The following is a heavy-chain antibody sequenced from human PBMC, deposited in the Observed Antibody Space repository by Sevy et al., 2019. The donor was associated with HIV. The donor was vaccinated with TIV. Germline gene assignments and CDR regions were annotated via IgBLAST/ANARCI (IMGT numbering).Heavy chain of an antibody. CDR3: ATVGLRYFSGASSYQGDWFDP. Sequence: ASVKVSCKVSGYTLTELSIHWVRQAPGKGLEWMGGFDPGSGATVYAQKFQGRVTMTEDTSTDTGYMELSSLTSDDTAVYSCATVGLRYFSGASSYQGDWFDPWGQGTLVTVSS. J-gene: IGHJ5*02. CDR2: FDPGSGAT. CDR1: GYTLTELS. V-gene: IGHV1-24*01. D-gene: IGHD2-15*01.